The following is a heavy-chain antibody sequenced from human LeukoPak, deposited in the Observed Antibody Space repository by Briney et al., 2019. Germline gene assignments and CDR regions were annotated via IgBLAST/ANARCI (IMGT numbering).Heavy chain of an antibody. J-gene: IGHJ4*02. V-gene: IGHV4-34*01. CDR1: GGSFSGYY. CDR2: IYYSGST. Sequence: SETLSLTCAVYGGSFSGYYWSWIRQPPGKGLEWIGSIYYSGSTYYNPSLKSRVTISVDTSKNQFSLKLSSVTAADTAVYYCARHGLVSDYFDYWGQGTLVTVSS. D-gene: IGHD3/OR15-3a*01. CDR3: ARHGLVSDYFDY.